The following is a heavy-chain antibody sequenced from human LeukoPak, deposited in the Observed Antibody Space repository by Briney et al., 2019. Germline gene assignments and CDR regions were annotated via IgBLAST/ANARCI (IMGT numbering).Heavy chain of an antibody. D-gene: IGHD1-26*01. CDR2: INHSGST. CDR1: GGSFSGYY. J-gene: IGHJ6*02. V-gene: IGHV4-34*01. Sequence: SETLSLTCAVYGGSFSGYYWSWLRQPPGKGLEWIGEINHSGSTNYHPSLKSRVTISVDTSKNQFSLKLSSVTAADTAVYYCASSGRGASYSSTVGMDVWDQRTTVTVSS. CDR3: ASSGRGASYSSTVGMDV.